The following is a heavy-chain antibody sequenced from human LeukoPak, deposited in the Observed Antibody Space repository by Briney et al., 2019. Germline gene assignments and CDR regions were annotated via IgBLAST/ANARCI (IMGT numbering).Heavy chain of an antibody. V-gene: IGHV4-4*02. Sequence: SGTLSLTCAVSVGSISSGNWWSWVRQSPGKGLEWIGEVYHNGTPNYNLSLKSRVTISADTFKNHFSLKLTSVTAADTAVYYCATAPILRGEAGEQYKYGMDVWGQGTTVIVSS. D-gene: IGHD2-2*02. J-gene: IGHJ6*02. CDR1: VGSISSGNW. CDR2: VYHNGTP. CDR3: ATAPILRGEAGEQYKYGMDV.